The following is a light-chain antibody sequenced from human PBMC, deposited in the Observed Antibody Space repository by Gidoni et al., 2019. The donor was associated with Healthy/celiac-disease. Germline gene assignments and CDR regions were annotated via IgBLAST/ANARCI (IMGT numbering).Light chain of an antibody. V-gene: IGKV3-15*01. CDR1: QSVSSN. CDR3: QQYNNWPPYT. J-gene: IGKJ2*01. Sequence: ELVMTHPPATLSVSPGERATLSCRASQSVSSNLAWYQQKPGQAPRLLIYGASTRATGIPARFSGSGSGTEFTLTISSLQSEDFAVYYCQQYNNWPPYTFGQGTKLEIK. CDR2: GAS.